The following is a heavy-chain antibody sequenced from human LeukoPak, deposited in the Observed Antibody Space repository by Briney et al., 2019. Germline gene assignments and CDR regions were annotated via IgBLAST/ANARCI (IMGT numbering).Heavy chain of an antibody. D-gene: IGHD1-26*01. Sequence: ASVKVSCKASGYTFTGYYMHWVRQAPGQGLEWMGWINPNSGGTNYAQKFQGRVTMTRDTSISTVYMELSSLRSEDTAVYYCARDEGGSYENLIDYWGQGTLVTVSS. CDR3: ARDEGGSYENLIDY. V-gene: IGHV1-2*02. CDR2: INPNSGGT. J-gene: IGHJ4*02. CDR1: GYTFTGYY.